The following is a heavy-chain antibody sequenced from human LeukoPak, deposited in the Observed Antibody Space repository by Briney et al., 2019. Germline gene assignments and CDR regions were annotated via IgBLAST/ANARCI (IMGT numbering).Heavy chain of an antibody. J-gene: IGHJ4*02. CDR1: GGTFSSYV. V-gene: IGHV1-69*13. CDR3: ARGALTPGPIAVETTHFDY. Sequence: ASVKVSCKASGGTFSSYVISWVRQAPGQGLEWMGRIIPILGAPNYAQKFRGRVTITADESTGTAYMELRSLRSEDTAVYYCARGALTPGPIAVETTHFDYWGQGTPVAVSS. CDR2: IIPILGAP. D-gene: IGHD6-19*01.